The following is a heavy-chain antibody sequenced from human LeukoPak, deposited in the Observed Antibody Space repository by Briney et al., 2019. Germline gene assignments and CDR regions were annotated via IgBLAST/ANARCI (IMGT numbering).Heavy chain of an antibody. D-gene: IGHD5-12*01. V-gene: IGHV3-74*01. CDR3: ARGGRPYGFDF. J-gene: IGHJ3*01. Sequence: GGSLRLSCAASGFSFSSYWMHWIRQVPGEGLMWVSRIHKDGSITGYADSVRGRFTISRDNVKNSLYLQMNSLRAEDMAGYYCARGGRPYGFDFWGQGTMVTVSS. CDR1: GFSFSSYW. CDR2: IHKDGSIT.